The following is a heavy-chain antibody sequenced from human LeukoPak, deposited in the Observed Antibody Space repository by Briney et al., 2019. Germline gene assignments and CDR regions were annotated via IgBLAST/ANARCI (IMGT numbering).Heavy chain of an antibody. CDR1: GFSFSKYA. V-gene: IGHV3-30-3*01. Sequence: GGSLRLSCAASGFSFSKYAMHWVRQAPGKGLEWVAVISFDETKKYYADSVKGRFTISRDNSNNTLFLQMNSVKTEDTAAYFCARMKVIKGASLDYWGQGSWSPSP. CDR2: ISFDETKK. J-gene: IGHJ4*02. D-gene: IGHD2-21*01. CDR3: ARMKVIKGASLDY.